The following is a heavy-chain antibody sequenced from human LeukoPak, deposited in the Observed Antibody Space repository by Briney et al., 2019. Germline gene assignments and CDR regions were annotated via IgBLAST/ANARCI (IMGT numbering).Heavy chain of an antibody. V-gene: IGHV1-8*01. CDR1: GYTFTSHD. D-gene: IGHD7-27*01. J-gene: IGHJ4*02. CDR2: MSPNSGDT. Sequence: RASVTVSFTASGYTFTSHDINWVRQATGQGLEWMGWMSPNSGDTGYAQKFQGRVTMTSDSSISTAYMELSSLRSEDTAIYYCVRTPPNWGFDYWGQGTLVTVSS. CDR3: VRTPPNWGFDY.